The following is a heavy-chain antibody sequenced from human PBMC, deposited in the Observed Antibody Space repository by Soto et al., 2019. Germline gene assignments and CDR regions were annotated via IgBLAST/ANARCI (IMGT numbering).Heavy chain of an antibody. CDR3: VRSKGGYSYGTPFDY. CDR2: ISWNSGNI. V-gene: IGHV3-9*01. Sequence: EVQLEESGGALVQPGRSLRLSCAASGFTFDDYAMHWVRQVLGKGLEWVSSISWNSGNIGYADSVKGRFTTSRDNAKNSLYLQMNSLRPEDTALYYCVRSKGGYSYGTPFDYWGQGILVTVSS. CDR1: GFTFDDYA. J-gene: IGHJ4*02. D-gene: IGHD5-18*01.